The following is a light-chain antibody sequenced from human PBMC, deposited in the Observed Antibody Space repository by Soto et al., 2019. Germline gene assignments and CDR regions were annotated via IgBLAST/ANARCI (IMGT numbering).Light chain of an antibody. J-gene: IGLJ2*01. V-gene: IGLV2-14*01. Sequence: QSALTQPASVSGSPGQSIAISCTGTGGDIGIYNFVSWYQQYPGQAPKLLIFEVSHRPSGVSNRFSGSKSGTTASLTISGLQAEEEADYYCSSYSGSSTLVLFGGGTKLTVL. CDR1: GGDIGIYNF. CDR3: SSYSGSSTLVL. CDR2: EVS.